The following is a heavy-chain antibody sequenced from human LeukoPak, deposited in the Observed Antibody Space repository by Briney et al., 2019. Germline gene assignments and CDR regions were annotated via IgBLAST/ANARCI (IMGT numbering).Heavy chain of an antibody. J-gene: IGHJ4*02. Sequence: GGSLRLSCAASGFTFSSYSMNWVRQAPGKGLEWVSSISTSSNSIYYADSVKGRFTISRDNAKSSLYLQINSLKAEDTAMYYCARGWSYSSGWIDYWGQGTLVTVSS. V-gene: IGHV3-21*01. CDR3: ARGWSYSSGWIDY. D-gene: IGHD6-19*01. CDR2: ISTSSNSI. CDR1: GFTFSSYS.